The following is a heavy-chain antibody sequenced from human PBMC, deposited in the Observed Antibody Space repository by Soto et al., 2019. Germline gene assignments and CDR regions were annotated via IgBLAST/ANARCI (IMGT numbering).Heavy chain of an antibody. D-gene: IGHD2-15*01. CDR2: INPSGDSR. CDR3: ARTPRAQMIVLEAATRFDY. Sequence: ASVKVSCKASGFSFSDYFMHWVRQAPGQGLEWMGIINPSGDSRNYAQNFQGRVTLTTDTSTSTAYMELRTLTSDDTAVYYCARTPRAQMIVLEAATRFDYWGQGTLVTVSS. J-gene: IGHJ4*02. CDR1: GFSFSDYF. V-gene: IGHV1-46*01.